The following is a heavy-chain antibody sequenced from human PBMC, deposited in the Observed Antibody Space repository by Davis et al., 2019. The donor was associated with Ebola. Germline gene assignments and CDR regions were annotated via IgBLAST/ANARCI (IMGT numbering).Heavy chain of an antibody. V-gene: IGHV4-34*09. CDR1: GGSFSGYY. CDR2: IYGSGTT. Sequence: SQTLSLTCAVYGGSFSGYYWSWIRQPPGKGLEWIGHIYGSGTTKYNPSLESRVAISLDTSKNQFSLRLNSVTAADTAMYFCARDRHDSSSYGFWGQGTLVTVSS. CDR3: ARDRHDSSSYGF. J-gene: IGHJ4*02. D-gene: IGHD3-22*01.